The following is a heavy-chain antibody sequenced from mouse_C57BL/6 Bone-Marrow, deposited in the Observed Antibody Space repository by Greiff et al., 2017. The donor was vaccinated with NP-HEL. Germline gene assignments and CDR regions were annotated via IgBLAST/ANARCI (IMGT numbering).Heavy chain of an antibody. CDR2: IDPANGNT. J-gene: IGHJ1*03. CDR3: TREGGYDGDWYFEV. V-gene: IGHV14-3*01. CDR1: GFNITNTY. Sequence: VQLQQSVAELVRPGASVKLSCTASGFNITNTYMHWVKQRPEQGLEWIGRIDPANGNTKYAPKFQGKAILTADKSSSTAYMQLRSLTSEDSAVYYCTREGGYDGDWYFEVWGTGTTVTVAS. D-gene: IGHD2-3*01.